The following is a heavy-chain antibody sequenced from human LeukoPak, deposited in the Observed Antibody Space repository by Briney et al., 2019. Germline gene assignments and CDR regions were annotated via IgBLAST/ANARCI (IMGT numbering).Heavy chain of an antibody. J-gene: IGHJ6*03. D-gene: IGHD2-8*01. V-gene: IGHV3-21*01. CDR3: ARDAAIMVYAQAYYYMDV. Sequence: PGGSLRLSCAVSGFTFSSYSMNWVRQAPGEGREWVSSISSSSSYIYYADSVKGRFTISRDDAKNSLYLQMNSLRAEDTAVYYCARDAAIMVYAQAYYYMDVWGKGTTVTASS. CDR2: ISSSSSYI. CDR1: GFTFSSYS.